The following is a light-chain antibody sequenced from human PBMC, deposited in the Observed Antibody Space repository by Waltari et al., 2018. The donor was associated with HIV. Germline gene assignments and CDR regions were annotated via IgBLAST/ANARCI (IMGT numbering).Light chain of an antibody. J-gene: IGKJ1*01. CDR2: GAS. CDR3: QQYSTWPLT. CDR1: RSVGSS. V-gene: IGKV3-15*01. Sequence: EVVMTQSPATLLESPGKTANLSCRASRSVGSSFAWYHQKPGRSPRLLIYGASSRASDAPPTFSGSGAGTDFSLSISSLRSDDVGIYYCQQYSTWPLTFGRGTTVEIK.